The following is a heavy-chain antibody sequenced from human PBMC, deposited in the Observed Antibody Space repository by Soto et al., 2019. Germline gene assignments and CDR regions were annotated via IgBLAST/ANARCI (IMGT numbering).Heavy chain of an antibody. CDR2: ISAYNGNT. CDR1: GYTFTSYG. V-gene: IGHV1-18*01. J-gene: IGHJ6*03. D-gene: IGHD3-3*01. Sequence: ASVKVSCKASGYTFTSYGISWVRQAPGQGLEWMGWISAYNGNTNYAQKLQGRVTMTTDTSTSTAYMELRSLRSDDTAVYYCARDRYDFWSGYYYYYYYYMDVWGKGTTVTVSS. CDR3: ARDRYDFWSGYYYYYYYYMDV.